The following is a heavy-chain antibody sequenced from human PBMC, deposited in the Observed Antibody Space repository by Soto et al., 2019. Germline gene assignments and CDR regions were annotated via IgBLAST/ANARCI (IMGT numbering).Heavy chain of an antibody. D-gene: IGHD5-12*01. CDR1: GGSFSGYY. Sequence: KTSETLSLTCAVYGGSFSGYYWSWIRQPPGKGLEWIGEINHSGSTNYNPSLKSRVTISGDTSKNQFSLKLSSVTAADTAVYYCARVLRRDGYKSSLDYYYGMDVWGQGTTVTVSS. V-gene: IGHV4-34*01. J-gene: IGHJ6*02. CDR2: INHSGST. CDR3: ARVLRRDGYKSSLDYYYGMDV.